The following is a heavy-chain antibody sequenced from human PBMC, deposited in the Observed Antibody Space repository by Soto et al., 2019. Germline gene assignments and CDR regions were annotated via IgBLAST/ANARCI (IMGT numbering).Heavy chain of an antibody. CDR2: INAGNGDI. CDR1: GYTLSNYA. J-gene: IGHJ4*02. D-gene: IGHD2-2*01. Sequence: ASVKVSCKASGYTLSNYAMHWVRQAPGQRLEWMGWINAGNGDIKYSQKFQGRVSITRDTSANTAYMELSSLRFEDTTLYYCARGQCSSASCFYFDYWGQGSLVTVSS. V-gene: IGHV1-3*01. CDR3: ARGQCSSASCFYFDY.